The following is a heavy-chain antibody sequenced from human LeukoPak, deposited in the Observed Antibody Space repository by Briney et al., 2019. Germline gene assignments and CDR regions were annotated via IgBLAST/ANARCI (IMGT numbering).Heavy chain of an antibody. CDR1: GGSISSYY. Sequence: PSETLSLTCTVSGGSISSYYWSWIRQPPGKGLEWIGYIYYSGSTNYNPSLKSRVTISVDTSKNQFSLKLSSVTAADTAVYYCARFLYYYDSSPHFDYWGQGTLVTVSS. CDR3: ARFLYYYDSSPHFDY. D-gene: IGHD3-22*01. CDR2: IYYSGST. V-gene: IGHV4-59*01. J-gene: IGHJ4*02.